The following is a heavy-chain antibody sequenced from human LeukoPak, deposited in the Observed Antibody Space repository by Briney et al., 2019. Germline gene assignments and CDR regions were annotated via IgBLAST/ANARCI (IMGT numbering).Heavy chain of an antibody. D-gene: IGHD3-10*02. J-gene: IGHJ6*04. CDR2: ISSSGSTI. CDR1: GFTFSSYS. CDR3: AELGITMIGGV. V-gene: IGHV3-48*04. Sequence: GGSLRFSCAASGFTFSSYSMNWVRQAPGKGLEWVSYISSSGSTIYYADSVKGRFTISRDNAKNSLYPQMNSLRAEDTAVYYCAELGITMIGGVWGKGTTVTISS.